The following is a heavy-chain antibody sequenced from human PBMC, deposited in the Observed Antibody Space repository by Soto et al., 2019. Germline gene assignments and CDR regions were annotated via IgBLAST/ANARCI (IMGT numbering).Heavy chain of an antibody. Sequence: QVQLQESGPGLVKPSQTLSLTCTVSGGSISSGGYYWSWIRQHPGKGLEWIGDIYYSGRTYYNPSLKSRVTLSVDTSKNQFSLKLSSVTAADTAVYYCARVGRRFGELLGAFDYWGQGTLVTVSS. CDR3: ARVGRRFGELLGAFDY. CDR2: IYYSGRT. J-gene: IGHJ4*02. CDR1: GGSISSGGYY. D-gene: IGHD3-10*01. V-gene: IGHV4-31*03.